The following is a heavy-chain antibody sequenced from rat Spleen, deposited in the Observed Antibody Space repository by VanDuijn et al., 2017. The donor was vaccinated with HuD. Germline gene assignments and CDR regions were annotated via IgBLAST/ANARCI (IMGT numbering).Heavy chain of an antibody. D-gene: IGHD5-1*01. CDR1: GFTFSDYY. V-gene: IGHV5-25*01. CDR2: ITTTGGTT. J-gene: IGHJ2*01. CDR3: ARQAGRYYYFDY. Sequence: EVQLVESDGGLVQPGRSLKLSCAASGFTFSDYYMAWVRQAPGKGLECIASITTTGGTTYYPDSVKGRFTISRDNAKSTLYLQMDSLRSEDTATYYCARQAGRYYYFDYWGQGVMVTVSS.